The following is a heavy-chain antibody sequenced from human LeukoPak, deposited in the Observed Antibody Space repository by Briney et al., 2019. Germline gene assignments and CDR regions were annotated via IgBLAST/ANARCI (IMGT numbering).Heavy chain of an antibody. CDR3: ARDQEGFDY. CDR1: GYTFTSNY. CDR2: IYPRDGST. J-gene: IGHJ4*02. Sequence: EASVKVSCKVSGYTFTSNYIHWVRQAPGQGLEWMGMIYPRDGSTSYAQKFQGRVTVTRDTSTSTVHMELSGLRSEDTAVYYCARDQEGFDYWGQGTLVTVSS. V-gene: IGHV1-46*01.